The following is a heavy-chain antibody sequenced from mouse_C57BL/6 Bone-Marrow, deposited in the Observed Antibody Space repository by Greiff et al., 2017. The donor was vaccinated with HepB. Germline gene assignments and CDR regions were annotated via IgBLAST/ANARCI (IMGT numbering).Heavy chain of an antibody. CDR1: GYTFTSYW. V-gene: IGHV1-53*01. Sequence: VQLQQSGTELVKPGASVKLSCKASGYTFTSYWMHWVKQRTGQGLEWIGNINPSNGGTNYNEKFKSKATLTVDKASSTAYMQLSSLTSEDSAVYYCARLDPYDFFDYWGQGTTLTVSS. CDR2: INPSNGGT. D-gene: IGHD2-4*01. J-gene: IGHJ2*01. CDR3: ARLDPYDFFDY.